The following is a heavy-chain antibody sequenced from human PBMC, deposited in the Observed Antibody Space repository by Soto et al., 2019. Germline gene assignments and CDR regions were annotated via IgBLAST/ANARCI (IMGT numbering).Heavy chain of an antibody. J-gene: IGHJ6*02. CDR2: ISYDGSNK. CDR1: GFTFSSYG. D-gene: IGHD3-10*01. CDR3: AKDKGGVRAYYYYYGMDV. Sequence: PGGSLRLSCAASGFTFSSYGMHWVRQAPGKGLEWVAVISYDGSNKYYTDSVKGRFTISRDNSKNTLYLQMNSLRAEDTAVYYCAKDKGGVRAYYYYYGMDVWGQGTTVTVSS. V-gene: IGHV3-30*18.